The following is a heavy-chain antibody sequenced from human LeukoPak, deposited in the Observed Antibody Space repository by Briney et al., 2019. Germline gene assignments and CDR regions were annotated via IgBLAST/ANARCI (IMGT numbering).Heavy chain of an antibody. CDR3: ARGPPLYSSGWFDY. Sequence: GGSLRLSCAASGFTFSSYAMHWVRQAPGKGLEWVAVISYDGSNKYYADSVKGRFTISRDNSKNTLYLQMNSLRAEDTAVYYCARGPPLYSSGWFDYWGQGTLVTVSS. D-gene: IGHD6-19*01. CDR1: GFTFSSYA. V-gene: IGHV3-30-3*01. J-gene: IGHJ4*02. CDR2: ISYDGSNK.